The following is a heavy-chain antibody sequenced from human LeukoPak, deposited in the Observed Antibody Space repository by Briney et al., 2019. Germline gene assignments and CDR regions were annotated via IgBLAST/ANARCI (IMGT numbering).Heavy chain of an antibody. J-gene: IGHJ5*02. CDR2: ISSSSSYI. V-gene: IGHV3-21*01. CDR3: AKGNYYDSSAYNWFDP. CDR1: GFTFSSYS. D-gene: IGHD3-22*01. Sequence: GGSLRLSCAASGFTFSSYSMNWVRQAPGKGLEWVSSISSSSSYIYYAESVKGRFTISRDNSKNTLYVQMNSLRAEDTAVYYCAKGNYYDSSAYNWFDPWGQGTLVTVSS.